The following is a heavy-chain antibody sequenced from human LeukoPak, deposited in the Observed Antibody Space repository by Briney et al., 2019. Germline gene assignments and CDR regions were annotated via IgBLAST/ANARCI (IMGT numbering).Heavy chain of an antibody. Sequence: PGGSLRLSCAASGFTFSSYWMHWVRQAPGKGLVWVSRINSDGSSTSYADSVKGRFTISRDNSKNTLYLQMSSLRAEDTAVYYCAAQYCTSTTCYAVYWGQGTLVTVSS. CDR1: GFTFSSYW. J-gene: IGHJ4*02. D-gene: IGHD2-2*01. CDR3: AAQYCTSTTCYAVY. V-gene: IGHV3-74*01. CDR2: INSDGSST.